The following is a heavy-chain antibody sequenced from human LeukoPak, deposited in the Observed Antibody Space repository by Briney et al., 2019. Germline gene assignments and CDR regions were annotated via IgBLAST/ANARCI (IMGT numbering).Heavy chain of an antibody. Sequence: SETLSLTCTVSGGSISSYYWSWIRQPPGKGLEWIGYIYYSGSTYYNPSLKSRVTISVDTSKNQFSLKLSSVTAADTAVYYCARARTTTPNYYYYYYMDVWGTGTTVTVSS. D-gene: IGHD4-11*01. CDR2: IYYSGST. CDR3: ARARTTTPNYYYYYYMDV. V-gene: IGHV4-30-4*08. CDR1: GGSISSYY. J-gene: IGHJ6*03.